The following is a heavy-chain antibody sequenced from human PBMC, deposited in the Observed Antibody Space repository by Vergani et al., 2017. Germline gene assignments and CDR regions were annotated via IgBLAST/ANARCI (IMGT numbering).Heavy chain of an antibody. D-gene: IGHD2-15*01. V-gene: IGHV4-61*02. CDR2: IYTSWST. J-gene: IGHJ6*02. CDR3: ARGCSGGSCYYYYGMDV. Sequence: QVQLQESGPGLVKPSQTLSLTCTVSGGSISSGSYYWSWIRQPAGKGLEWIGRIYTSWSTNYNPSLKSRVTISVDTSKNQFSLKLSSVTAADTAVYYCARGCSGGSCYYYYGMDVWGQGTTVTVSS. CDR1: GGSISSGSYY.